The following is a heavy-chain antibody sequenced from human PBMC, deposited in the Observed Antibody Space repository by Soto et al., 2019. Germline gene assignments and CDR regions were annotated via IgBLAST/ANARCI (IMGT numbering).Heavy chain of an antibody. V-gene: IGHV3-23*01. Sequence: GCLRLSCAASKMACSNTAMSWFRREQGKGLEWVAGINGASTDTYYSESVKGRFTVSRDNSKNTLFLRLNSLRAEDTAVYYCAKGPGANDFWSGSQFASWVQGTLVTVSS. CDR1: KMACSNTA. CDR2: INGASTDT. CDR3: AKGPGANDFWSGSQFAS. D-gene: IGHD3-3*01. J-gene: IGHJ4*02.